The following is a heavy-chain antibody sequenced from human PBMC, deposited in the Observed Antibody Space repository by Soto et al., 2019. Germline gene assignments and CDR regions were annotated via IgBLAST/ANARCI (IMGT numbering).Heavy chain of an antibody. V-gene: IGHV3-21*01. Sequence: GSLRLSCAVSGFFVSVNYRKWVRQAPGKGLEWVSSIGSSSSYIYYADSVKGRFTISRDNAKNSLYLQMNSLRAEDTAVYYCARDIIGGGYYWSVKPSYYYYGMDVWGQGTTVTVSS. J-gene: IGHJ6*02. D-gene: IGHD3-22*01. CDR3: ARDIIGGGYYWSVKPSYYYYGMDV. CDR2: IGSSSSYI. CDR1: GFFVSVNY.